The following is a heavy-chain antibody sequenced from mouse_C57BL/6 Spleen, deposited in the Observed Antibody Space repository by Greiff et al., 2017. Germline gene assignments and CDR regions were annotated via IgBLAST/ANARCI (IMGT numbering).Heavy chain of an antibody. CDR1: GFTFSDYG. V-gene: IGHV5-17*01. J-gene: IGHJ4*01. Sequence: EVKLMESGGGLVKPGGSLKLSCAASGFTFSDYGMHWVRQAPEKGLEWVAYISSGSSTIYYADTVKGRFTISRDNAKNTLFLQMTSLRSEYTAMYYCARYDYDEGYAMDYWGQGTSVTVSS. CDR3: ARYDYDEGYAMDY. CDR2: ISSGSSTI. D-gene: IGHD2-4*01.